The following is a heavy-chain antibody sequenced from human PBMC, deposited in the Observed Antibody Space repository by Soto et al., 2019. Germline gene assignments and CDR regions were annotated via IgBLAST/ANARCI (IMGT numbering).Heavy chain of an antibody. CDR3: ASGPHPDTYYDYIWGSYRYTGGFDY. V-gene: IGHV3-11*01. Sequence: GGSLRLSCAASGFTFSDYYMSWIRQAPGKGLEWVSYISSSGSTIYYADSVKGRFTISRDNAKNSLYLQMNSLRAEDTAVYYCASGPHPDTYYDYIWGSYRYTGGFDYWGQGTLVTVSS. CDR2: ISSSGSTI. J-gene: IGHJ4*02. CDR1: GFTFSDYY. D-gene: IGHD3-16*02.